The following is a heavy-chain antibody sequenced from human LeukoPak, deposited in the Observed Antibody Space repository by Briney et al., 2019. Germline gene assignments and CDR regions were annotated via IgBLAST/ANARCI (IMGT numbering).Heavy chain of an antibody. J-gene: IGHJ1*01. CDR1: GGTFSSYA. Sequence: GASVKVSCKASGGTFSSYAISWVRQAPGQGLEWMGRIIPILGIANYAQKFQGRVTITADKSTSTAYMELSSLRSEDTAVYYCATLGYCSSTSCYAQIKVEYLQHWGQGTLVTVSS. CDR2: IIPILGIA. D-gene: IGHD2-2*01. CDR3: ATLGYCSSTSCYAQIKVEYLQH. V-gene: IGHV1-69*04.